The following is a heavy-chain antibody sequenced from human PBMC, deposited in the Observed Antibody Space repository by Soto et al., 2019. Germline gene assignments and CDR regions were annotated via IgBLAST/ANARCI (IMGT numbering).Heavy chain of an antibody. CDR2: IGYGGVNK. Sequence: QVQLVESGGGVAQPGRSLRLSCAASGFIFRSYGMHWVRQAPGKGLEWVAFIGYGGVNKYYADSVKGRFTISRDNSKNTLYMQMNSLRAEDTAVYHCASEVDSGLLWFGNADSWGQGTLVTVSS. D-gene: IGHD3-10*01. V-gene: IGHV3-33*01. J-gene: IGHJ5*01. CDR1: GFIFRSYG. CDR3: ASEVDSGLLWFGNADS.